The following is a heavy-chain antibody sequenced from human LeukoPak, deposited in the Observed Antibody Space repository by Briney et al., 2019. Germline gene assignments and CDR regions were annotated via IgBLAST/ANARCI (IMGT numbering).Heavy chain of an antibody. Sequence: PGGSLRLSCVASGFTSSDNTMSWVRQAPGKGLEWVSAISGSGGDTLYADSVKGRFTISRDNSKNTLYLQMNSLRAEDTAVYYCARDRNPDFWSGYFMDVWGQGTTVTVSS. J-gene: IGHJ6*02. V-gene: IGHV3-23*01. CDR2: ISGSGGDT. CDR1: GFTSSDNT. CDR3: ARDRNPDFWSGYFMDV. D-gene: IGHD3-3*01.